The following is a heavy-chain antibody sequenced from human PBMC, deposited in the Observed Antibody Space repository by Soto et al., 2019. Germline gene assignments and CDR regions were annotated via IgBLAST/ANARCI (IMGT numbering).Heavy chain of an antibody. D-gene: IGHD2-15*01. CDR1: GFTYSNYW. J-gene: IGHJ4*02. Sequence: GGSLRLCCAASGFTYSNYWMSWVRQAPGKGLEWVANIKEDGSEKYYVDSVKGRFTISRDNAKNSLSLQMNSLRAEDTAMYYCARDGTSGNCRGGSCRRNEYWGQGALVTVSS. CDR3: ARDGTSGNCRGGSCRRNEY. CDR2: IKEDGSEK. V-gene: IGHV3-7*01.